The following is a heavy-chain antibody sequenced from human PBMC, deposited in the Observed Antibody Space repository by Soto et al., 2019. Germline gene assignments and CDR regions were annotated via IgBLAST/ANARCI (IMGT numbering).Heavy chain of an antibody. D-gene: IGHD6-19*01. V-gene: IGHV4-4*02. Sequence: TSETLSLTCAVSSGSISSSNWWSWVRQPPGKGLEWIGEIYHSGSTNYNPSLKSRVTISVDKSKNQFSLKLSSVTAADTAVYYCARVVAVAGPAFYMDVWGKGTTVTVSS. CDR1: SGSISSSNW. CDR2: IYHSGST. J-gene: IGHJ6*03. CDR3: ARVVAVAGPAFYMDV.